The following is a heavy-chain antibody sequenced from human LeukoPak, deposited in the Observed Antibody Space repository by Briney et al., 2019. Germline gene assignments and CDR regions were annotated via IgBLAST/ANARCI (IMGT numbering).Heavy chain of an antibody. Sequence: PSETLSLSCTVSGGSISSSSYYWGWLRQPPGKGVEWIGSIYYSGSTYYNPSLKSRVTISVDPSKNQFSLKLSSVTSANTAVYYFPRGDVGSWFHPWGQGTLVTVSS. CDR2: IYYSGST. V-gene: IGHV4-39*07. CDR3: PRGDVGSWFHP. CDR1: GGSISSSSYY. D-gene: IGHD3-10*01. J-gene: IGHJ5*02.